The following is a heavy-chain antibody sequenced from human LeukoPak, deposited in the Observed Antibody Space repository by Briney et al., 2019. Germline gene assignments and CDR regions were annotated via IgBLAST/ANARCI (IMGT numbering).Heavy chain of an antibody. Sequence: GGSLRRSCAASGFVFSGYSMKWIRESLGKGREWVSYISSSSTTIYYADSVKGRFTISRDNAKNSLYLQMNSLRAEDTAVYYCAREVGATDYWGQGTLVTVSS. J-gene: IGHJ4*02. CDR1: GFVFSGYS. V-gene: IGHV3-48*01. D-gene: IGHD1-26*01. CDR2: ISSSSTTI. CDR3: AREVGATDY.